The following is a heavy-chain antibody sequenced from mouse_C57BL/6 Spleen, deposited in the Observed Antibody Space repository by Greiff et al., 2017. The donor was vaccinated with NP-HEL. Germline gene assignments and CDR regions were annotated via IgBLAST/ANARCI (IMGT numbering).Heavy chain of an antibody. CDR3: ARSYGSSHYWYFDV. CDR2: IHPNSGST. J-gene: IGHJ1*03. D-gene: IGHD1-1*01. Sequence: QVQLQQPGAELVKPGASVKLSCKASGYTFTSYWMHWVKQRPGQGLEWIGMIHPNSGSTNYNEKFKSKATLTVDKSSSTAYMQLSSLTSEDSAVYYCARSYGSSHYWYFDVWGTGTTVTVSS. V-gene: IGHV1-64*01. CDR1: GYTFTSYW.